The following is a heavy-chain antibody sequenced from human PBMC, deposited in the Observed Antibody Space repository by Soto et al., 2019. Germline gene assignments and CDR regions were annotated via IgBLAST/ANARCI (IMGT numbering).Heavy chain of an antibody. CDR3: AKARFVRGATTADY. CDR1: GFTFSSYG. Sequence: QVQLVESGGGVVQPGRSLRLSCAASGFTFSSYGMHWVRQAPGKGLEWVAVISYDGSNKYYADSVKGRFTISRDNSKNTLYLPMNSLRAEDTAVYYCAKARFVRGATTADYWGQGTLVTVSS. D-gene: IGHD3-10*02. J-gene: IGHJ4*02. CDR2: ISYDGSNK. V-gene: IGHV3-30*18.